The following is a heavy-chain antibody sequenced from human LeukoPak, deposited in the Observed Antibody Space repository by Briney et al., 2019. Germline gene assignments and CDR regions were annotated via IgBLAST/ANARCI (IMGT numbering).Heavy chain of an antibody. CDR1: GHTFTGCY. Sequence: ASVKVSCKASGHTFTGCYMHWVRQAPGQGLEWMGWINPNSGGTNYAQKFQGRATMTRDTSISTAYMELSRLRSDDTAVYYCARDFTIFGVVTPRRVFDPWGQGTLVTVSS. D-gene: IGHD3-3*01. CDR3: ARDFTIFGVVTPRRVFDP. V-gene: IGHV1-2*02. J-gene: IGHJ5*02. CDR2: INPNSGGT.